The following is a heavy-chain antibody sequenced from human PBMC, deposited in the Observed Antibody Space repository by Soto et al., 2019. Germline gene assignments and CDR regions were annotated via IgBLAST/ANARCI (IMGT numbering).Heavy chain of an antibody. D-gene: IGHD3-16*01. CDR2: ISSSSRTI. Sequence: EVQLVESGGGLVQPGGSLRLSCAASGFTFSSYSMNWVRQAPGKGLEWVSYISSSSRTIYYADSVKDRFTISRDNAKNSLYLQMNSLRAEDTAVYYWAREIGLGRSFDYWGQGTLVTVSS. CDR3: AREIGLGRSFDY. V-gene: IGHV3-48*01. CDR1: GFTFSSYS. J-gene: IGHJ4*02.